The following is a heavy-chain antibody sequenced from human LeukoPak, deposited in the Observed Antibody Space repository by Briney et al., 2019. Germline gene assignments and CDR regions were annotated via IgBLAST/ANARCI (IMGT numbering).Heavy chain of an antibody. V-gene: IGHV3-53*01. Sequence: GGSLRLSCAASGFTVSSNYMSWVRQAPGKGLEWVSVVYIDGNTYYADSVRGRFTISRDSSKNTLYLQMNSLRAEDTAVYYCARGDGYNYFDCRGQGTLVTVSS. CDR2: VYIDGNT. CDR1: GFTVSSNY. CDR3: ARGDGYNYFDC. D-gene: IGHD5-24*01. J-gene: IGHJ4*02.